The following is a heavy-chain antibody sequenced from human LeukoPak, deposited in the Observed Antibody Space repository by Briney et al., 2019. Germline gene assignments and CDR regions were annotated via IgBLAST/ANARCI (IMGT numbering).Heavy chain of an antibody. CDR2: ISSSGSTI. CDR1: GFTFSDYY. Sequence: PGGSLRLSCAASGFTFSDYYMSWIRQAPGKGLEWVSYISSSGSTIYYADSVKGRFTISRDNAKNSLYLQMNSLRAEDTALYHCARNGNPWGAAAGRYYYYYMDVWGKGTTVTISS. D-gene: IGHD6-13*01. J-gene: IGHJ6*03. CDR3: ARNGNPWGAAAGRYYYYYMDV. V-gene: IGHV3-11*01.